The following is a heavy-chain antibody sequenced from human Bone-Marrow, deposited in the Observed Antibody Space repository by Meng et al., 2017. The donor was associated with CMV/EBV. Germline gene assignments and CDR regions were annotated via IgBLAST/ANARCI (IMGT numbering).Heavy chain of an antibody. Sequence: GSLRLSCTVSGGSISSYYWSWIRQPPGKGLEWIGYIYYSGSTNYNPSLKSRVTISVDTSKNQFSLKLSSVTAADTAVYYCARTPIDGGYYGMDVWGQGTTVTVSS. CDR2: IYYSGST. CDR3: ARTPIDGGYYGMDV. V-gene: IGHV4-59*01. CDR1: GGSISSYY. J-gene: IGHJ6*02. D-gene: IGHD3-16*01.